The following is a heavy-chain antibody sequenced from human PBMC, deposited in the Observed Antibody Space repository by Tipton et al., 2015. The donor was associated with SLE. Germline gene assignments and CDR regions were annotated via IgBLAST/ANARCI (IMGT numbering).Heavy chain of an antibody. V-gene: IGHV1-18*01. CDR2: ISAYNGNT. Sequence: QSGPEVKKPGASVRVSCKASGYSFTSYGVSWVRQAPGQGLEWMGWISAYNGNTNYARNLQGRVTMTTDTSTSTAYVELRSLRSDDTAIYYCARDSGFVAGRRGADYWGQGTLVTVSS. D-gene: IGHD6-6*01. CDR1: GYSFTSYG. CDR3: ARDSGFVAGRRGADY. J-gene: IGHJ4*02.